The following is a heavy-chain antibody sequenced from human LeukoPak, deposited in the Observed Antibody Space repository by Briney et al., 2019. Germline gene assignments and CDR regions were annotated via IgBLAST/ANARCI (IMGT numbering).Heavy chain of an antibody. V-gene: IGHV1-18*04. CDR3: AREEGIAAAGPFDP. J-gene: IGHJ5*02. CDR2: ISAYNGNT. CDR1: GYTFTGYY. D-gene: IGHD6-13*01. Sequence: ASVKVSCKASGYTFTGYYMHWVRQAPGQGLEWMGWISAYNGNTNYAQKLQGRVTMTTDTSTSTAYMELRSLRSDDTAVYYCAREEGIAAAGPFDPWGQGTLVTVSS.